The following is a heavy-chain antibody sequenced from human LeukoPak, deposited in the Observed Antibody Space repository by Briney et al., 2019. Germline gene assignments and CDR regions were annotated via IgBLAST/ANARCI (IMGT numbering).Heavy chain of an antibody. CDR2: FDPEDGET. CDR3: ATLPRVFSSSWYFDY. CDR1: GYTLTELS. V-gene: IGHV1-24*01. D-gene: IGHD6-13*01. J-gene: IGHJ4*02. Sequence: ASVKVSCKVSGYTLTELSMRWVRQAPGKGLEWMGGFDPEDGETIYAQKFQGRVTMTEDTSTDTAYMELSSLRSEDTAVYYCATLPRVFSSSWYFDYWGQGNLVTVSS.